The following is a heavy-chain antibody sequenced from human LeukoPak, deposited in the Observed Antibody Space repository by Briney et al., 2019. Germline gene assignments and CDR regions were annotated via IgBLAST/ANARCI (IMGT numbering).Heavy chain of an antibody. CDR1: GFTLSDYS. CDR3: ARGSRDRGNYPDY. J-gene: IGHJ4*02. V-gene: IGHV3-21*01. CDR2: ISSGSLYN. D-gene: IGHD3-3*01. Sequence: GGSLRLSCVGSGFTLSDYSMNWVRQTPGMGLEWLSSISSGSLYNYDAASVRGRFTSSRDNAKNSLYLQMNSLRVEDTAVYYCARGSRDRGNYPDYSRQGTLFTVSS.